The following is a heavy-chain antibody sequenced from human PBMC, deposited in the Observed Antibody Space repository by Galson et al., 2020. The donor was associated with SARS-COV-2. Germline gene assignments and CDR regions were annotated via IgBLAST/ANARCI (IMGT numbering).Heavy chain of an antibody. CDR1: GYTFSGNY. D-gene: IGHD3-3*01. J-gene: IGHJ1*01. Sequence: ASVKVSCKASGYTFSGNYMHWVRLATGQGLEWMGGYDPEHGETIYPQKFQDRVSMTEDTSTETAYMDLSRLRSEDTAVYYCASLHFGVVTEYFQFWGQGTLVTVSS. CDR2: YDPEHGET. CDR3: ASLHFGVVTEYFQF. V-gene: IGHV1-24*01.